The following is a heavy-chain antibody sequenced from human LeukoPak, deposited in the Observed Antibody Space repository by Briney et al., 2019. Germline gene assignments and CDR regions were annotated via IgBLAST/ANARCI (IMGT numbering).Heavy chain of an antibody. D-gene: IGHD6-19*01. V-gene: IGHV1-69*06. CDR1: GGTFSSYA. CDR3: ARVGSGWSLGFDY. CDR2: IIPIFGTA. J-gene: IGHJ4*02. Sequence: SVKVSCKASGGTFSSYAISWVRQAPGQGLEWMGGIIPIFGTANYAQKFQGRVTITADKSTSTAYMELSSLRSEVTAVYYCARVGSGWSLGFDYWGQGTLVTVSS.